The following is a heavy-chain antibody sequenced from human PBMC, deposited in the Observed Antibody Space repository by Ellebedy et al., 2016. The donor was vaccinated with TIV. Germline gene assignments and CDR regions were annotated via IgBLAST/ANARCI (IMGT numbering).Heavy chain of an antibody. J-gene: IGHJ4*02. D-gene: IGHD2-8*01. V-gene: IGHV1-3*01. CDR1: GYTFSSYA. CDR2: INAGNGHT. CDR3: ARGGVGRYCTDGVCLQALDY. Sequence: ASVKVSCKASGYTFSSYAMHWVHQAPGQRLEWMGWINAGNGHTKYSQNFQGRVTITWDTSASTAYMELSRLRSEDTAVYYCARGGVGRYCTDGVCLQALDYWGQGTLVTVSS.